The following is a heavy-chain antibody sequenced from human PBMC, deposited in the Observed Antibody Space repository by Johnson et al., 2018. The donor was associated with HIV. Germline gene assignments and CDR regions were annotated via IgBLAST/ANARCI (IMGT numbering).Heavy chain of an antibody. CDR2: LGSTGDV. J-gene: IGHJ3*01. V-gene: IGHV3-13*01. Sequence: MQLVESGGGLVQPGESLRLSCAGSGFTFNNYDMRWVRQRTGKGLEWVSGLGSTGDVFYAGSVEYRFTISRDKAKDSLYLDMKSLSAGDTALYFCARGSYDGDAFDVWGRGTVVAVSS. CDR1: GFTFNNYD. D-gene: IGHD3-10*01. CDR3: ARGSYDGDAFDV.